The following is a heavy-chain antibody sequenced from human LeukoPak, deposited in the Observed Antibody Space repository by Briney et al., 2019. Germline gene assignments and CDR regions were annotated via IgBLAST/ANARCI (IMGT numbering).Heavy chain of an antibody. D-gene: IGHD2-21*01. CDR1: GGSISSGSYY. J-gene: IGHJ4*02. V-gene: IGHV4-61*02. CDR2: IYTSGST. CDR3: ARDIAVEVGFDY. Sequence: SETLSLTCTVSGGSISSGSYYWSWIRQPAGKGLEWIGRIYTSGSTNYNPSLKSRVTMSADTSKNQFSLKLSSVTAADTAVYYCARDIAVEVGFDYWGQGTLVTVSS.